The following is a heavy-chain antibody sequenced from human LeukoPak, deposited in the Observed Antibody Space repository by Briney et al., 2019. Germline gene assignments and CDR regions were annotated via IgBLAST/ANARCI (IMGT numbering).Heavy chain of an antibody. V-gene: IGHV3-30*02. CDR1: GFRLTTYG. D-gene: IGHD1-7*01. CDR2: IPFDGSDE. Sequence: GGSLRLSCEVSGFRLTTYGTHWVRQAPGKGLEWVAYIPFDGSDEYYVDSVKGRFSISRDNSKNTLFLQMNSLRPEDTAVYYCAREDDWNYEDYWGQGTLVTVSS. CDR3: AREDDWNYEDY. J-gene: IGHJ4*02.